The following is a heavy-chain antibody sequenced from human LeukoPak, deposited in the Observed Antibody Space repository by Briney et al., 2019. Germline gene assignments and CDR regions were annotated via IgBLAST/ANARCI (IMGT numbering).Heavy chain of an antibody. J-gene: IGHJ4*02. CDR2: ISGSGGST. Sequence: GGSLRLSCAASGFTFSSYIMNWVRQAPGKGLEWVSAISGSGGSTHYADSVKGRFTISRDNSKNTLYLQMNSLRAEDAAVYYCANNYDILTGYYSGLDHWGQGTLVTVSS. CDR1: GFTFSSYI. CDR3: ANNYDILTGYYSGLDH. V-gene: IGHV3-23*01. D-gene: IGHD3-9*01.